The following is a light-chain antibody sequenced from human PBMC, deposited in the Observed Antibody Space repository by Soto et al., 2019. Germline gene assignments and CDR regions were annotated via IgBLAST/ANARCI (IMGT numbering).Light chain of an antibody. CDR3: QQYGTSQYT. CDR2: GAS. Sequence: EIVLTQSTGTLSLSPGERATLSCRASQSISSSYLAWYQQKPGQAPRLLIYGASRRATGIPDRFSGSGSGTDFTLTISRLEPEDFAVYYCQQYGTSQYTFGQGTKVEIK. V-gene: IGKV3-20*01. CDR1: QSISSSY. J-gene: IGKJ2*01.